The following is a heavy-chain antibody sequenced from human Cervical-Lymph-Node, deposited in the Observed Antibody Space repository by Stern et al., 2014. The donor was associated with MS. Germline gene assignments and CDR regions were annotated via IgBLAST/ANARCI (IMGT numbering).Heavy chain of an antibody. CDR2: IWFDGSKK. CDR3: ASTLSLAAEYFQH. D-gene: IGHD1-1*01. V-gene: IGHV3-33*01. CDR1: GFSFSRFA. Sequence: VQLVESGGGTVQPGRSLRLSCAASGFSFSRFAMHWVRQAPGKGLEWVAVIWFDGSKKFYEDSVKGRFTIARDDSRNRLYLQMMRLRVEDTAVYFCASTLSLAAEYFQHWGRGTLVTVSS. J-gene: IGHJ1*01.